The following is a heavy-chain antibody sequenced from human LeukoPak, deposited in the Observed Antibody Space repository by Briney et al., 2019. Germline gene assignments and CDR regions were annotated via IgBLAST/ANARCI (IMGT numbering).Heavy chain of an antibody. D-gene: IGHD6-19*01. Sequence: GGSLRLSCAASGFTFSSYGMSWVRQAPGKGLEWVSSISSSSSYIYYADSVKGRFTISRDNAKNSLYLQMNSLRAEDTAVYYCARHGAVAYDYWGQGTLVTVSS. CDR2: ISSSSSYI. CDR3: ARHGAVAYDY. V-gene: IGHV3-21*01. CDR1: GFTFSSYG. J-gene: IGHJ4*02.